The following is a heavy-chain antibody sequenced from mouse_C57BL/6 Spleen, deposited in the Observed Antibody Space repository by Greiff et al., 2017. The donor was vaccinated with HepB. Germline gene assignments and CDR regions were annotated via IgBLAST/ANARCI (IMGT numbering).Heavy chain of an antibody. Sequence: EVMLVESGGGLVQPKGSLKLSCAASGFSFNTYAMNWVRQAPGKGLEWVARIRSKSNNYATYYADSVKDRFTISRDDSESMLYLQMNNLKTEDTAMYYCVRHGEGGFAYWGQGTLVTVSA. J-gene: IGHJ3*01. V-gene: IGHV10-1*01. CDR3: VRHGEGGFAY. CDR2: IRSKSNNYAT. CDR1: GFSFNTYA.